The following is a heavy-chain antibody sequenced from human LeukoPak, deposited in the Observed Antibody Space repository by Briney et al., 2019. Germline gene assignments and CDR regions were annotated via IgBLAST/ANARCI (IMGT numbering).Heavy chain of an antibody. V-gene: IGHV3-33*01. CDR2: IWYDGSNK. CDR3: ARDRTLYSSAPGGDY. Sequence: GRSLRLSCAASGFTFSSYGMHWVCQAPGKGLEWVAVIWYDGSNKYYADSVKGRFTISRDNSKNTLYLQMNSLRAEDTAVYYCARDRTLYSSAPGGDYWGQGTLVTVSS. CDR1: GFTFSSYG. J-gene: IGHJ4*02. D-gene: IGHD6-19*01.